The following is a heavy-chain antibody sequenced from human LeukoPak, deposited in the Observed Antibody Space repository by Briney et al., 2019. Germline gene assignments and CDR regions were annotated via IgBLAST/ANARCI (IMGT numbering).Heavy chain of an antibody. CDR1: GFTFSSYA. CDR3: AKGYSSGWTFREQFDY. V-gene: IGHV3-23*01. CDR2: IRGSGGST. D-gene: IGHD6-19*01. J-gene: IGHJ4*02. Sequence: GGSLRLSCAASGFTFSSYAMSWVRQAPGKGLEWVSAIRGSGGSTYYADSVKGRFTISRDNSKNTLYLQMNSLRAEDTAVYYCAKGYSSGWTFREQFDYWGQGTLVTVSS.